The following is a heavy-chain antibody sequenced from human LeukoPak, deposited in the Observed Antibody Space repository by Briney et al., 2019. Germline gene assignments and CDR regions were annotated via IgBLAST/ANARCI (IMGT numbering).Heavy chain of an antibody. CDR1: GFTVSSSF. J-gene: IGHJ4*02. CDR2: IYSGGTT. D-gene: IGHD6-13*01. V-gene: IGHV3-53*01. Sequence: GGSLRLSCAASGFTVSSSFMSWVHQAPGKGLEWVSIIYSGGTTYYADSVKGRFTISRDNSKNTLYLQMNSLRAEDTAVYFCARDDRIGAAGTFDNWGKGTLVTVSS. CDR3: ARDDRIGAAGTFDN.